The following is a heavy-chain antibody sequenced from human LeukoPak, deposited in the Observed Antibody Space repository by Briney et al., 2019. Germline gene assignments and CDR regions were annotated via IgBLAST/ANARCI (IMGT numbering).Heavy chain of an antibody. J-gene: IGHJ4*02. D-gene: IGHD4-17*01. V-gene: IGHV4-34*01. Sequence: SETLSLTCAVYGGSFSGYYWSWIRQPPGKGLEGIGEINHSGSTNYNPSLKSRVTISVDTSKNQFSLKLSSVTAADTAVYYCAGGQGIYGRRKGGDYWGQGTLVTVSS. CDR2: INHSGST. CDR1: GGSFSGYY. CDR3: AGGQGIYGRRKGGDY.